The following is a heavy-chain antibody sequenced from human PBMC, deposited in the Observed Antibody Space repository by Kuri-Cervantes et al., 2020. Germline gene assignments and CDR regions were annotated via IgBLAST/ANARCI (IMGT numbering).Heavy chain of an antibody. V-gene: IGHV1-69*05. Sequence: ATVKVSCKASGYTFTSYDINWVRQAPGQGLEWMGGIIPIFGTANYAQKFQGRVTITTDESTSTAYMELSSLRSEDTAVYYCARPNTSGWPDAFDIWGQGTMVTVSS. D-gene: IGHD6-19*01. CDR1: GYTFTSYD. J-gene: IGHJ3*02. CDR2: IIPIFGTA. CDR3: ARPNTSGWPDAFDI.